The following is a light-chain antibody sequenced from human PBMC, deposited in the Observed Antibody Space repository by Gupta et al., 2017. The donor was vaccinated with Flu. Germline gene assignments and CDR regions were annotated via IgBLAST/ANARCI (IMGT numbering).Light chain of an antibody. J-gene: IGKJ1*01. V-gene: IGKV1-27*01. CDR3: QKYNSSPAT. CDR2: AAS. Sequence: DIQMSPSPSPPSPSVGERVTITCRASQGSSNYLAWYQQKPGKAPKLLIYAASTLESGVPARFSGSGSGTDFTLTISSLQAEDVATYYCQKYNSSPATFGQGTKVEIK. CDR1: QGSSNY.